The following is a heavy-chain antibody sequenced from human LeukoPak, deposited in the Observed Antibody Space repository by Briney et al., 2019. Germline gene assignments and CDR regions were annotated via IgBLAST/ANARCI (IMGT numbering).Heavy chain of an antibody. V-gene: IGHV3-33*01. Sequence: PGGSLRLSCAASGFTFSSYGMPWVRQAPGKGLEWVAVIWYDGSNKYYADSVKGRFTISRDNSKNTLYLQMNSLRAEDTAVYYCARETPYYDSSGASRAFDIWGQGTMVTVSS. CDR2: IWYDGSNK. J-gene: IGHJ3*02. CDR1: GFTFSSYG. CDR3: ARETPYYDSSGASRAFDI. D-gene: IGHD3-22*01.